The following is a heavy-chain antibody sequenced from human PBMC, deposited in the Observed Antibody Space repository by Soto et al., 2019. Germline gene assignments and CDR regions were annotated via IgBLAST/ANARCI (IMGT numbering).Heavy chain of an antibody. CDR3: ARWARERYYGMDV. Sequence: GGSLRLSCAASGFTFSSYSMNWVRQAPGKGLEWVSSISSSSSYIYYADSVKGRFTISRDNAKNSLYLQMNSLRAEDTAVYYCARWARERYYGMDVWGQGTTVTVSS. J-gene: IGHJ6*02. D-gene: IGHD1-26*01. CDR2: ISSSSSYI. CDR1: GFTFSSYS. V-gene: IGHV3-21*01.